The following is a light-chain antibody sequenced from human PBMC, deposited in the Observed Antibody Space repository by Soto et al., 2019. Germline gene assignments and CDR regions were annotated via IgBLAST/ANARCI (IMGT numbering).Light chain of an antibody. CDR1: SSDVGGYSY. CDR2: DVT. V-gene: IGLV2-11*01. J-gene: IGLJ1*01. Sequence: QSVLTQPHSVSGSPGQSVTISCTGTSSDVGGYSYVSWYQQHPGKAPELIIYDVTERPSGVPDRFSGSKSGNTASLTISGLQAEDEADYYCCSYTDSYSYVFGIGTKVTV. CDR3: CSYTDSYSYV.